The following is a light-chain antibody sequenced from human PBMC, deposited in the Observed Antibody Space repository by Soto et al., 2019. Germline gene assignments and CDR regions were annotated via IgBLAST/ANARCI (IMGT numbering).Light chain of an antibody. CDR3: QQRSNWPPYT. V-gene: IGKV3-11*01. CDR2: DAS. J-gene: IGKJ2*01. Sequence: EIVLTQSPATLSLSPGERATLSCRASPSVSSYLAWYQQKPGQAPRLLLYDASNRATGITARFSGSGSWTDFTLTISSLEPEDFAVYYCQQRSNWPPYTFGQGTKLEIK. CDR1: PSVSSY.